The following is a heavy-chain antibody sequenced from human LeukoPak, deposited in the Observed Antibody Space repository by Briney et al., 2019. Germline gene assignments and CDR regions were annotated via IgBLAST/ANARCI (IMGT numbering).Heavy chain of an antibody. Sequence: PGGSLRLSCAASGFTFSSYGMSWVRQASGKGLEWVSAISGSGGSTYYADSVKGRFTISRDNSKNTLYLQMNSLRAEDTAVYYCAKVKSGSGSYPPFDPWGQGTLVTVSS. CDR3: AKVKSGSGSYPPFDP. CDR1: GFTFSSYG. CDR2: ISGSGGST. D-gene: IGHD3-10*01. J-gene: IGHJ5*02. V-gene: IGHV3-23*01.